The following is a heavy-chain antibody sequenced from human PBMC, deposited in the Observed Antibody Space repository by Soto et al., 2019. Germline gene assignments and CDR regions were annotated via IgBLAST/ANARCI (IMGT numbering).Heavy chain of an antibody. V-gene: IGHV3-9*01. CDR2: ISWNSGSI. CDR3: AKDRGIYCSSTSCYGSDGMDV. Sequence: GGSLRLSCAASGFTFDDYALHWVRQAPGKGLEWVSGISWNSGSIGYADSVKGRFTISRDNAKNSLYLQMNSLRAEDTALYYCAKDRGIYCSSTSCYGSDGMDVWRQGTTVTVSS. CDR1: GFTFDDYA. D-gene: IGHD2-2*01. J-gene: IGHJ6*02.